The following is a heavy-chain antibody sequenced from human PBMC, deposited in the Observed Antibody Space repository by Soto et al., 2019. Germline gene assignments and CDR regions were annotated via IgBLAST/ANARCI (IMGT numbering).Heavy chain of an antibody. Sequence: ASVKVSCKASGYTFTSYGISWVRQAPGQGLEWMGWISAYNGNTNYAQKLQGRVTMTTDTSTSTAYMELRSLRSDDTAVYYCARADVDIVATITAPGTWGVYYDSSGYYSNSDYWGQGTLVTVSS. CDR2: ISAYNGNT. CDR1: GYTFTSYG. CDR3: ARADVDIVATITAPGTWGVYYDSSGYYSNSDY. J-gene: IGHJ4*02. D-gene: IGHD3-22*01. V-gene: IGHV1-18*01.